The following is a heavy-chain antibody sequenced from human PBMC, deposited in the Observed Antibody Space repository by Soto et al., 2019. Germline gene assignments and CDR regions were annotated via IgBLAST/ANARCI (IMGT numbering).Heavy chain of an antibody. D-gene: IGHD4-17*01. CDR2: MYYSGRT. Sequence: SETLSLTCTVSGASIISSNYYWGWILHPLCRGLEWTGTMYYSGRTYYNPSLKSRVTTSVDTSKNQFSLKLSAVTATDTAVYYCARHGNTVTTGYYYGMDVWGQGTTVTVSS. J-gene: IGHJ6*02. CDR1: GASIISSNYY. V-gene: IGHV4-39*01. CDR3: ARHGNTVTTGYYYGMDV.